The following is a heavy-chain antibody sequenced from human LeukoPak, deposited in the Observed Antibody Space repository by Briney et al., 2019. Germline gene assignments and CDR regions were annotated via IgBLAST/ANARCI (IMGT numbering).Heavy chain of an antibody. V-gene: IGHV3-30*18. CDR2: ISYDGSNK. J-gene: IGHJ4*02. CDR1: GFTFSSYG. Sequence: PGGSLRLSCAASGFTFSSYGMHWVRQAPGKGLEWVAVISYDGSNKYYADSVKGRFTISRDNSKNTLYLQMNSLRAEDTAVYYCAKDLKDYPSWFDYWGQGTLVTVSS. CDR3: AKDLKDYPSWFDY. D-gene: IGHD3-16*01.